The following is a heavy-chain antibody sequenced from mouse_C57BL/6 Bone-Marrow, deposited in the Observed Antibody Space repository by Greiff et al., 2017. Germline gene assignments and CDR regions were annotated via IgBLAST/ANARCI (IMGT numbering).Heavy chain of an antibody. V-gene: IGHV5-6*01. CDR2: ISSGGSYT. CDR1: GFTFSSYG. J-gene: IGHJ4*01. D-gene: IGHD1-1*01. Sequence: EVMLVESGGDLVKPGGSLKLSCAASGFTFSSYGMSWVRQTPDKRLEWVATISSGGSYTYYPDSVKGRFTISRDNAKNTLYLQMSSLKSEDTAMYYCARTTVVASMDYWGQGTSVTVSS. CDR3: ARTTVVASMDY.